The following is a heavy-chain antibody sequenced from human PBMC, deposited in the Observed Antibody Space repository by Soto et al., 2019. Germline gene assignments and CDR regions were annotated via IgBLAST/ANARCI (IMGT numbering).Heavy chain of an antibody. J-gene: IGHJ4*02. CDR2: IYSAGSS. CDR3: AKRRGAGGHFDY. CDR1: GLTVSSSY. D-gene: IGHD2-15*01. V-gene: IGHV3-53*01. Sequence: PGGSLRLSCAASGLTVSSSYMSWVRQAPGKGLQWVSVIYSAGSSYYANSVKGRFTISRDISTNMVYLQMSSLTDEDTAVYFCAKRRGAGGHFDYWGQGALVTVSS.